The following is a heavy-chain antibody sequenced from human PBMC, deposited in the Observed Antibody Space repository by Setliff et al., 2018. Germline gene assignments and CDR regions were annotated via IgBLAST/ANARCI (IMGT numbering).Heavy chain of an antibody. CDR2: ISDAGSNE. J-gene: IGHJ5*02. V-gene: IGHV3-30*03. Sequence: PGGSLRLSCAASGFTVSTFSMHWVRQAPVKGLEWVATISDAGSNEFYADSVKGRFTVFRDNSKNTLYLQMNSLRADDTAVYYCARDVYDFRTGQGGPWGQGTLVTVSS. CDR3: ARDVYDFRTGQGGP. D-gene: IGHD3-3*01. CDR1: GFTVSTFS.